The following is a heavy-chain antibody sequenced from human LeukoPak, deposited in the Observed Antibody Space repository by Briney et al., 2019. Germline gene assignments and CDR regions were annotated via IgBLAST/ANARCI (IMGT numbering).Heavy chain of an antibody. V-gene: IGHV1-18*01. CDR2: ISGYNGYT. Sequence: GASVKVSCKASGYTFTSYGISWVRQAPGQGLEWMGWISGYNGYTNYAQKLQGRVTMTTDTSTSTAYMELRSLGSDDTAVYCCSRDSPWVRFPPLDYWGQGTLVTVSS. CDR1: GYTFTSYG. CDR3: SRDSPWVRFPPLDY. D-gene: IGHD5-12*01. J-gene: IGHJ4*02.